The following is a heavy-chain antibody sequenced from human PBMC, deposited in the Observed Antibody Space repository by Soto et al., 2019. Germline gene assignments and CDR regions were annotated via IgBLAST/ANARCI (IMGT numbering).Heavy chain of an antibody. J-gene: IGHJ4*02. Sequence: QLQLQESGPGLVKPSETLSLTCTVSGCSISNSSYYWGWLRQPPGKGFEWTGSIYYSVSTYYNPSLKSRVTISAATSKNQFSLKLSSVTAADTAVYYCARHSSYYYDRSGYPDYWGQGTLVTVFS. D-gene: IGHD3-22*01. V-gene: IGHV4-39*01. CDR2: IYYSVST. CDR1: GCSISNSSYY. CDR3: ARHSSYYYDRSGYPDY.